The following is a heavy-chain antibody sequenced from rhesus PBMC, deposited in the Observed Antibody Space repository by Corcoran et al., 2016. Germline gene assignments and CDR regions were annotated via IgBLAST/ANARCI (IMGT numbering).Heavy chain of an antibody. D-gene: IGHD3-3*01. CDR1: GFTFSDYY. CDR2: ISRSSTDI. Sequence: EVQLVESGGGLVPPGGSLRLSCAASGFTFSDYYMTWVRQAPGQGLEWVSSISRSSTDIYYTDSVKGRFTVSKYNAKNSLSLQMNSLKTEDTAVYYCTRGDYNFGTGYSDYFDFWGQGVLVTVSA. CDR3: TRGDYNFGTGYSDYFDF. J-gene: IGHJ4*01. V-gene: IGHV3S16*01.